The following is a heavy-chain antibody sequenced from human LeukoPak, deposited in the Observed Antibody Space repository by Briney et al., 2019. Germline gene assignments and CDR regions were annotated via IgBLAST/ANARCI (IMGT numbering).Heavy chain of an antibody. D-gene: IGHD6-13*01. J-gene: IGHJ4*02. V-gene: IGHV3-11*01. CDR1: GFTFSDYY. CDR2: ISSSGSTI. CDR3: ATTGSSWYVGLIDY. Sequence: GGSLRLSCAASGFTFSDYYMSWIRQAPGKGLEWVSYISSSGSTIYYADSVKGQFTISRDNAKNSLYLQMNSLRAEDTAVYYCATTGSSWYVGLIDYWGQGTLVTVSS.